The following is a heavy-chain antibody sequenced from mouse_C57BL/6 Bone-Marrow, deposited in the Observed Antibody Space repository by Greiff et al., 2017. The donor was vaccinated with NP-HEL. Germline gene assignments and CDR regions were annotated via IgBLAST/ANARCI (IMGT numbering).Heavy chain of an antibody. CDR1: GYTFTSYW. J-gene: IGHJ3*01. CDR3: ARLGIAWFAY. CDR2: IDPSDSYT. V-gene: IGHV1-69*01. Sequence: QVHVKQPGAELVMPGASVKLSCKASGYTFTSYWMHWVKQRPRQGLEWIGEIDPSDSYTNYNQKFKGKSTLTVDKSSSTAYMQLSSLTSEDSAVYYCARLGIAWFAYWGQGTLVTVSA.